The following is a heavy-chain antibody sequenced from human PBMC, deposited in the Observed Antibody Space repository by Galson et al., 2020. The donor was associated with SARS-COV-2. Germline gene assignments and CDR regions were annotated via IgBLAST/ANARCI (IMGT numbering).Heavy chain of an antibody. V-gene: IGHV3-30*03. CDR3: ARDTSRWAYGSYALERYYYYGIAV. Sequence: SPNIPCSASGTIFISNGMHWVRQATGKGLELGAGISYVGSNKYYADTEKGRFTISRDNSKNTLYLQMNSLRARDTAVYYCARDTSRWAYGSYALERYYYYGIAVWGQGTTVTVAS. J-gene: IGHJ6*02. CDR1: GTIFISNG. D-gene: IGHD6-19*01. CDR2: ISYVGSNK.